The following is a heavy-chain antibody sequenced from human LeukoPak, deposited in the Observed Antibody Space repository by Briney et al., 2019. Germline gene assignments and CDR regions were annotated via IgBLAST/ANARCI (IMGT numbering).Heavy chain of an antibody. CDR2: IYYNGRT. CDR3: ARHGGTPAINDAFDI. V-gene: IGHV4-59*08. D-gene: IGHD1/OR15-1a*01. J-gene: IGHJ3*02. CDR1: GGSIISYY. Sequence: PSETLSLTCIVSGGSIISYYWSWIRQPPGKGLEWIGYIYYNGRTTYHPSLTRRVTISVDTSNNQFSLNLSSVSAADTAVYYCARHGGTPAINDAFDIWGQGTMVTVSS.